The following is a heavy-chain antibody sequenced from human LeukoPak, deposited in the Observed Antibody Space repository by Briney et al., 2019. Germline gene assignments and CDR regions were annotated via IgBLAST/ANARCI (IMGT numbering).Heavy chain of an antibody. Sequence: PGRSLRLSCAASGFTFSSYGMHWVRQAPGKGLEWVAVIWYDGSNKYYADSVKGRFTISRDNSKNTLYLQMNSLRAEDTAVYYCARDAGSSWYNAFDIWRQGTMVTVSS. D-gene: IGHD6-13*01. J-gene: IGHJ3*02. V-gene: IGHV3-33*01. CDR3: ARDAGSSWYNAFDI. CDR2: IWYDGSNK. CDR1: GFTFSSYG.